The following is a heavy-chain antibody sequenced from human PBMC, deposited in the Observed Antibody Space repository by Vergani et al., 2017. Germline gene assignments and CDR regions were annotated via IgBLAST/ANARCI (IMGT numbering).Heavy chain of an antibody. CDR1: GFIFSTYA. CDR2: ISGSGGST. Sequence: EVQLLESGGDLVQPGGSLRLSCTASGFIFSTYAMSWVRQAPGRGLEWVSAISGSGGSTYYADPVKGRFTISRDNSKNTLYLQMNSLRAEDTAVYYCAKVNVVVPAAIRYFDYWGQGTLVTVSS. V-gene: IGHV3-23*01. D-gene: IGHD2-2*02. J-gene: IGHJ4*02. CDR3: AKVNVVVPAAIRYFDY.